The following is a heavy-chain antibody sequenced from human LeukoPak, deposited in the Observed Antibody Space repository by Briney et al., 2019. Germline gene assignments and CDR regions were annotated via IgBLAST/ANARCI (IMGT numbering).Heavy chain of an antibody. D-gene: IGHD6-19*01. J-gene: IGHJ4*02. V-gene: IGHV4-34*01. CDR1: GGSISSYY. CDR3: ARRSGWYRYFDY. Sequence: SETLSLTCTVSGGSISSYYWSWIRQPPGKGLEWIGEINHSGSTNYNPSLKSRVTISVDTSKNQFSLKLSSVTAADTAVYYCARRSGWYRYFDYWGQGTLVTVSS. CDR2: INHSGST.